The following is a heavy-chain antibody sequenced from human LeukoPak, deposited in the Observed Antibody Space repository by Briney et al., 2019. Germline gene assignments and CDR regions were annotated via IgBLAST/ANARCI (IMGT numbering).Heavy chain of an antibody. CDR2: ISSSSSYI. CDR3: ARGHYYDSSGYPNAFDI. CDR1: GFTFSSYS. Sequence: GGSLRLSCAASGFTFSSYSMNWVRQAPGKGLEWVSSISSSSSYIYYADSVKGRFTISRDNAKNSLYLQMNSLRAEDTAVYYCARGHYYDSSGYPNAFDIWGQGTMVTVSS. J-gene: IGHJ3*02. V-gene: IGHV3-21*04. D-gene: IGHD3-22*01.